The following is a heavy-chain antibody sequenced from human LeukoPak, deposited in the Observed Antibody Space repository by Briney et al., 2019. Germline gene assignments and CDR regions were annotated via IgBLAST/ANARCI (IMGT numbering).Heavy chain of an antibody. Sequence: GGSLRLSCAASGFTFSSYWMHWVRQAPGKGLVWVSRINSDGSTITYGDSVKGRFTISRDNAKNTLYLQMNSLRAEDTALYHCAQFLAGDGSWGQGTLVTVSS. CDR1: GFTFSSYW. CDR3: AQFLAGDGS. CDR2: INSDGSTI. V-gene: IGHV3-74*01. D-gene: IGHD5-24*01. J-gene: IGHJ5*02.